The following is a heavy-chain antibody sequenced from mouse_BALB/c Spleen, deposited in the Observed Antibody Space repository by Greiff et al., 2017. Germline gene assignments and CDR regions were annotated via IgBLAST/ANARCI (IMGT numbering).Heavy chain of an antibody. D-gene: IGHD2-13*01. CDR3: AREGYDDYGYAMDY. CDR2: IWAGGST. V-gene: IGHV2-9*02. Sequence: VHLVESGPGLVAPSQSLSITCTASGFSLTSYGVHWVRQPPGKGLEWLGVIWAGGSTNYNSALMSRLSISKDNSKSQVFLKRNSLQTDDTAMYYCAREGYDDYGYAMDYWGQGTSVTVSS. J-gene: IGHJ4*01. CDR1: GFSLTSYG.